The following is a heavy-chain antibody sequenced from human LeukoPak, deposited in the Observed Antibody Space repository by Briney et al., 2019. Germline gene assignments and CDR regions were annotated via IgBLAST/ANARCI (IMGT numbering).Heavy chain of an antibody. V-gene: IGHV4-39*07. CDR1: GGSISSSSYY. CDR3: ASGTKQCYYY. D-gene: IGHD6-19*01. Sequence: SETLSLTCSVSGGSISSSSYYWGWIRQPPGKGLEWIGSIYYSGSTYYNPSLKSRVTISVDTPENQFSLKLSSVTAADTAVYYCASGTKQCYYYWGQGTLVTVSS. CDR2: IYYSGST. J-gene: IGHJ4*02.